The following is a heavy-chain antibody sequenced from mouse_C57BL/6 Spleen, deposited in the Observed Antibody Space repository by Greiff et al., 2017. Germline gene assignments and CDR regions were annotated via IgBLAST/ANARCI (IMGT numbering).Heavy chain of an antibody. CDR3: TGGIYYYGSSYWYFDV. D-gene: IGHD1-1*01. J-gene: IGHJ1*03. CDR1: GFTFSNYW. V-gene: IGHV6-3*01. Sequence: EVKLVESGGGLVQPGGSMKLSCVASGFTFSNYWMNWVRQSPGKGLEWVAQISLKSDNYATHYAETVKGRLTMSRDDSKSIVYLQMNNLMAEDTGIYYCTGGIYYYGSSYWYFDVWGTGTTVTVSS. CDR2: ISLKSDNYAT.